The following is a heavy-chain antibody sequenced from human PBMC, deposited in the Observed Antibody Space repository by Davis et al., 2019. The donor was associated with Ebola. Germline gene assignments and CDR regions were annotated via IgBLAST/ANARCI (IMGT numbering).Heavy chain of an antibody. J-gene: IGHJ6*03. CDR1: GGSFSGYY. CDR2: INHSGST. Sequence: PGGSLRLSCAVYGGSFSGYYWSWIRQPPGKGLEWIGEINHSGSTNYNPSLKSRVTISVDTSKNQFSLKLSSVTAADTAVYYCARGGAARRYYYMDVWGKGTTVTVSS. CDR3: ARGGAARRYYYMDV. V-gene: IGHV4-34*01. D-gene: IGHD6-6*01.